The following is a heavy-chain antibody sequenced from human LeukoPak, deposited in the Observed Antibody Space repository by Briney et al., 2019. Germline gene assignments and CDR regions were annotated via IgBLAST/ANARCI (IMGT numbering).Heavy chain of an antibody. CDR3: AKDPLDGWYGFDY. V-gene: IGHV3-23*01. J-gene: IGHJ4*02. CDR1: GFTFSSYA. CDR2: ISGSGGST. D-gene: IGHD6-19*01. Sequence: GGSLRLSCAASGFTFSSYAMSWVRQAPGKGLEWVSAISGSGGSTYYADSVKGRFTISRDDSKNTLYLQMNSLRAEDTAVYYCAKDPLDGWYGFDYWGQGTLVTVSS.